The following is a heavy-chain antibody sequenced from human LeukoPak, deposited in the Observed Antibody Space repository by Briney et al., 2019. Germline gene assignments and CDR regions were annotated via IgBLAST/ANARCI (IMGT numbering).Heavy chain of an antibody. CDR2: IYNSGST. J-gene: IGHJ3*02. Sequence: SETLSLTCTVSGGSISSYCWSWIRQPAGKGLEWIGYIYNSGSTNYNPSLKSRITLSVDTTKNQLSLRLTSVTAADTAVYYCARPKQYCGSGSCYPNTFDIWGRGTLVTVSS. V-gene: IGHV4-59*08. CDR3: ARPKQYCGSGSCYPNTFDI. CDR1: GGSISSYC. D-gene: IGHD2-15*01.